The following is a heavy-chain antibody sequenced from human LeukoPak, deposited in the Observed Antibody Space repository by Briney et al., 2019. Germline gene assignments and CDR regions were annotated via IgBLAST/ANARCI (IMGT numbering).Heavy chain of an antibody. V-gene: IGHV3-53*01. CDR3: ARSSSGWHDY. D-gene: IGHD6-19*01. J-gene: IGHJ4*02. CDR2: IYVDGST. Sequence: GGSLRLSCAASGFIVSSHFMSWVRQAPGKGLEWVSVIYVDGSTYYADTVKGRFTISRDNSKNTLFLQMNSLRADDTAVYYCARSSSGWHDYWGQGALVNVSS. CDR1: GFIVSSHF.